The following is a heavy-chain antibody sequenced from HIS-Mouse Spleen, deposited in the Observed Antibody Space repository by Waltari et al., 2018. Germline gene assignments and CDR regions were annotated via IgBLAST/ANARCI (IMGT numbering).Heavy chain of an antibody. CDR3: ARVGGARINLFDY. Sequence: QLQLQESGPGLVKPSETLSLTCTVSGGSISSSSYYWGWIRQPPGKGLEWIGSIYYSGSTYYNPSLKRRVTISVDTSKNQFSLKLSSVTAADTAVYYCARVGGARINLFDYWGQGTLVTVSS. CDR1: GGSISSSSYY. J-gene: IGHJ4*02. CDR2: IYYSGST. V-gene: IGHV4-39*07. D-gene: IGHD3-10*01.